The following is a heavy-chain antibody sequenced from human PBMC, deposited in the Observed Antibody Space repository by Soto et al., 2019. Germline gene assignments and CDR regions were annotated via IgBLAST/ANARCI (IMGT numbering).Heavy chain of an antibody. CDR2: IIPIFGTA. D-gene: IGHD4-17*01. J-gene: IGHJ2*01. V-gene: IGHV1-69*06. CDR3: ATNETTTVVTPFWYFDL. CDR1: VGTLSSYA. Sequence: SVNVSCKASVGTLSSYAISLVRQAPGQGLEWMGGIIPIFGTANYAQKFQGRVTITADKSTSTAYMELSRLRSEDTAVYYCATNETTTVVTPFWYFDLWGRGTLVTVSS.